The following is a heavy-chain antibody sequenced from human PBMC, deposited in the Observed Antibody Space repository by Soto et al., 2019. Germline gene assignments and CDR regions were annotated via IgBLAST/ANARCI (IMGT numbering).Heavy chain of an antibody. D-gene: IGHD6-19*01. V-gene: IGHV3-23*01. Sequence: EVQLLESGGGLVQPGGSLRLTCAASGFTFSNYAMYWVRQAPGKGLEWVSALTASGGATYYADSVKGRFTISRDNSENTLSVEMNGLRAEDTAVYYCAKGPVAGTGNYFEYWGQGILLTVSS. CDR3: AKGPVAGTGNYFEY. CDR1: GFTFSNYA. J-gene: IGHJ4*02. CDR2: LTASGGAT.